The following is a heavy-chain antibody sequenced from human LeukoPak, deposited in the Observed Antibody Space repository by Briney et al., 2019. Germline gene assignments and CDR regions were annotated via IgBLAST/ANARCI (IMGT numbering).Heavy chain of an antibody. D-gene: IGHD6-19*01. Sequence: GESLKISCKGSGYSFTKYWIGWVRQMPGKGLEWMGMIYPGDSDIRYSPSFQGQVTISVDKSISTAYLQWSSLKASDTAMYYCARRVVVPGVNWFDPWGQGTLVTVSS. CDR2: IYPGDSDI. CDR3: ARRVVVPGVNWFDP. CDR1: GYSFTKYW. V-gene: IGHV5-51*01. J-gene: IGHJ5*02.